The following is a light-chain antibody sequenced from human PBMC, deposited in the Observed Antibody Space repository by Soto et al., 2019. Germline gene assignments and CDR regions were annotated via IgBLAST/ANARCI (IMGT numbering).Light chain of an antibody. J-gene: IGKJ5*01. CDR2: DAS. Sequence: EIVLSQSPGTLSLSPGGRATLSCRASQSVSSSFLAWYQQKPGQAPRLLIYDASTRATVIPARFSGSGSGTEFTLTISSLQSEDFAVYYCQKYNDWPPITFGQGTRLEIK. CDR3: QKYNDWPPIT. CDR1: QSVSSS. V-gene: IGKV3-15*01.